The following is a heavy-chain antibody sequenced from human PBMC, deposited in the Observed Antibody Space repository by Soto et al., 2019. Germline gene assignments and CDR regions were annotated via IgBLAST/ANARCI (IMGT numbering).Heavy chain of an antibody. D-gene: IGHD4-17*01. CDR2: IYYSGST. J-gene: IGHJ4*02. CDR3: ARHPATTVTTSRVFDY. V-gene: IGHV4-39*01. CDR1: GGSISSSSYY. Sequence: PSETLSLTCTVSGGSISSSSYYWGWIRQPPGKGLEWIGSIYYSGSTYYNPSLKRRVTIAVDTSKNQFSLKLRFVTAADTAVYYCARHPATTVTTSRVFDYWGQGTLVTVSS.